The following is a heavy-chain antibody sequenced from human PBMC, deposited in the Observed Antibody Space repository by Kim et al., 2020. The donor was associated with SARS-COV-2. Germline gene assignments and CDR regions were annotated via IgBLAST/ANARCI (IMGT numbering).Heavy chain of an antibody. CDR1: GFTVSSNY. D-gene: IGHD3-22*01. CDR3: ARDRARDDSSGFPYYYYGMDV. J-gene: IGHJ6*02. V-gene: IGHV3-53*04. CDR2: IYSGGST. Sequence: GGSLRLSCAASGFTVSSNYMSWVRQAPGKGLEWVSVIYSGGSTYYADSVKGRFTISRHNSKNTLYLQMNSLRAEDTDVYYCARDRARDDSSGFPYYYYGMDVWGQGTTVTVSS.